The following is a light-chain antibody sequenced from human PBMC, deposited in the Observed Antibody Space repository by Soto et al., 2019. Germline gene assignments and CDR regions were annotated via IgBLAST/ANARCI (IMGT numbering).Light chain of an antibody. CDR1: SSDIGGYKY. CDR2: EVI. CDR3: HSYDSSLSGWV. J-gene: IGLJ3*02. Sequence: QSALTQPASVSGSPGQSIIISCTGTSSDIGGYKYVSWYQQHPGKAPKLIIYEVINRPSGVSNRFSGSKSGNTASLAVTGLQAEDEADYYCHSYDSSLSGWVFGGGTKLTVL. V-gene: IGLV2-14*01.